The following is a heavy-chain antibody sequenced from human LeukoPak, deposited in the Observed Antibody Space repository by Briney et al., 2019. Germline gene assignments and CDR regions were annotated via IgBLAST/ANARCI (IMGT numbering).Heavy chain of an antibody. D-gene: IGHD3-3*01. CDR3: ASSVLRFLEWSNDAFDI. CDR2: ISSSGSTK. J-gene: IGHJ3*02. V-gene: IGHV3-11*04. Sequence: GGSLRLSCAASGFTFSGFYMTWIRQAPGKGLEWVSYISSSGSTKYYADSVKGRFTISRDNAKNSLYLQMNSLRAEDTAVYYCASSVLRFLEWSNDAFDIWGQGTMVTVSS. CDR1: GFTFSGFY.